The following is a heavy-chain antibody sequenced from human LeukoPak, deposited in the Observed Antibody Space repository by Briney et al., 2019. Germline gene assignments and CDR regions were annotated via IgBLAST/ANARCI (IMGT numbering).Heavy chain of an antibody. CDR2: IHYSGST. J-gene: IGHJ4*02. V-gene: IGHV4-39*01. CDR3: AGRIVPAVFGS. CDR1: GDSVSRSDLY. D-gene: IGHD2/OR15-2a*01. Sequence: SETLSLTCSVSGDSVSRSDLYWGWIRQPPGKGLEWIGSIHYSGSTYYNPSLESRVTISVDTSKNQFSLNLRSVTDADTAVYYCAGRIVPAVFGSSGQGALVTVSS.